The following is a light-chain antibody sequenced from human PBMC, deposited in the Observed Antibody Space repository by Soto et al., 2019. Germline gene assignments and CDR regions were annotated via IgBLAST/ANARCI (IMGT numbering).Light chain of an antibody. Sequence: GSRVTITCQATQDLRQYLNWYQQKPGKVLKLLIYDASSLETGVPLRSSRSGSGTDFTLTISSLQPEAFETYYCKRHDNLLLILGQRTRLEIK. CDR1: QDLRQY. J-gene: IGKJ5*01. CDR2: DAS. CDR3: KRHDNLLLI. V-gene: IGKV1-33*01.